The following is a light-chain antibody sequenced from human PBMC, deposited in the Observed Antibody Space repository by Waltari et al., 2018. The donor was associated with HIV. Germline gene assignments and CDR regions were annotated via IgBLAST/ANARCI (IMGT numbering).Light chain of an antibody. CDR1: RSNIGAGFD. CDR2: GNT. V-gene: IGLV1-40*01. CDR3: QSYDSSLSGLL. J-gene: IGLJ2*01. Sequence: QSVLTQPPSVSGAPGQRVTISCTGSRSNIGAGFDVHWYQQLPGTAPKLLLYGNTNRPSGGPDRFSGSKSGTSASLAITGLQAEYEADYYCQSYDSSLSGLLFGGGTKLTVL.